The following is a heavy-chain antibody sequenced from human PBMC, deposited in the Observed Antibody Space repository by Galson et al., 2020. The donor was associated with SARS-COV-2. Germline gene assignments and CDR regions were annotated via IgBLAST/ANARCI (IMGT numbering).Heavy chain of an antibody. V-gene: IGHV3-9*01. J-gene: IGHJ4*02. CDR1: GFTFDDYA. CDR3: AKDAYGIAAAGPLDY. D-gene: IGHD6-13*01. Sequence: SLKISCAASGFTFDDYAMHWVRQAPGKGLEWVSGISWNSGSIGYADSVKGRFTISRDNAKNSLYLQMNSLRAEDTALYYCAKDAYGIAAAGPLDYWGQGTLVTVSS. CDR2: ISWNSGSI.